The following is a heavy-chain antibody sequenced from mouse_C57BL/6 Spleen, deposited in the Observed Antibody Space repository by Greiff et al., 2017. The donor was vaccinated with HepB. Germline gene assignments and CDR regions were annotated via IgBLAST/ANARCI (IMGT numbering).Heavy chain of an antibody. Sequence: QVQLQQSGAELVKPGASVKLSCKASGYTFTSYWMHWVKQRPGQGLEWIGMIHPNSGSTNYNEKFKSKATLTVDKSSSTAYMQLSSLTSEDSAVYYCAIYYSNYYFDYWGQGTTLTVSS. J-gene: IGHJ2*01. CDR2: IHPNSGST. V-gene: IGHV1-64*01. D-gene: IGHD2-5*01. CDR3: AIYYSNYYFDY. CDR1: GYTFTSYW.